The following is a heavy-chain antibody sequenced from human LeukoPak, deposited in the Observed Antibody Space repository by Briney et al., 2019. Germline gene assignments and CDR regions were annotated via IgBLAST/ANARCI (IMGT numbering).Heavy chain of an antibody. Sequence: GGSLRLSCAASGFTFSTYAMHWVRQAPGKGLEYVSAISSNGGSTFYANSVKGRFTISRDNSKNTLYLQMGSLRAEDMAVYYCARAFGGENFDYWGQRTLVTVSS. J-gene: IGHJ4*02. V-gene: IGHV3-64*01. CDR3: ARAFGGENFDY. CDR2: ISSNGGST. CDR1: GFTFSTYA. D-gene: IGHD3-10*01.